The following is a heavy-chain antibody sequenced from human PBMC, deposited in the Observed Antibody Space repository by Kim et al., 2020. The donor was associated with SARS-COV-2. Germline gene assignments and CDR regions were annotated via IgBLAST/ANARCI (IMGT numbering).Heavy chain of an antibody. Sequence: GGSLRLSCVASGFTFSSFAMSWVRHAPGKGLEWVSIISGSADTTYYADSVRGRFTISRDNSKNTLFLQMNSLRAEDTAVYYCALGGVLATYF. CDR1: GFTFSSFA. CDR3: ALGGVLATYF. CDR2: ISGSADTT. J-gene: IGHJ4*01. D-gene: IGHD5-12*01. V-gene: IGHV3-23*01.